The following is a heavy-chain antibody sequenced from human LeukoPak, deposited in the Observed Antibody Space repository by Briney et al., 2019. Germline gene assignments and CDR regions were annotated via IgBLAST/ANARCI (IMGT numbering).Heavy chain of an antibody. CDR3: ARNKPITAFFGMDV. J-gene: IGHJ6*02. D-gene: IGHD6-6*01. V-gene: IGHV3-30*04. CDR1: GFSFSDYA. CDR2: ISYGGTKE. Sequence: GRSLRLSCAASGFSFSDYALHWVRQAPGKGLEWVAVISYGGTKEYYADSVEGRFTISKDNSKNTLYLQMNSLRHEDTAVYYCARNKPITAFFGMDVWGQGTTVIVSS.